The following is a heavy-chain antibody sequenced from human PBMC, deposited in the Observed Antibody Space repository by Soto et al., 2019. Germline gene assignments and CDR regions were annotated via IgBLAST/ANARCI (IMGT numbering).Heavy chain of an antibody. V-gene: IGHV1-18*01. D-gene: IGHD6-19*01. J-gene: IGHJ3*02. CDR3: ARDFSSGWNDAFDI. CDR1: GCTFASFA. CDR2: ISAYNGNT. Sequence: ALVKVSCKASGCTFASFAMHXVRQAPGQRLEWMGWISAYNGNTNYAQKLQGRVTMTTDTSTSTAYMELRSLRSDDTAVYYCARDFSSGWNDAFDIWGQGTMVTVSS.